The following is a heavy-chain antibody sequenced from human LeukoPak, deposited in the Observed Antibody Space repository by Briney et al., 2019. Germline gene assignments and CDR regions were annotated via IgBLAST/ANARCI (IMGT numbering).Heavy chain of an antibody. CDR3: ARSRTTVTKDALDY. J-gene: IGHJ4*02. CDR2: ISSYSNYI. Sequence: GGSLRLSCAASGFTFSTYSMNWVRQAPGKGLEWVSSISSYSNYINYADSVKGRFTISRDNAKNSLYLQMNSLRAEDTAVYYCARSRTTVTKDALDYWGQGTRVTVSS. D-gene: IGHD4-17*01. V-gene: IGHV3-21*01. CDR1: GFTFSTYS.